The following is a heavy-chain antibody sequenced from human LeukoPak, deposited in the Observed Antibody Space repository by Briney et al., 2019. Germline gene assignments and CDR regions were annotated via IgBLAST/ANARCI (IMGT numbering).Heavy chain of an antibody. V-gene: IGHV3-23*01. Sequence: GSLRLSCAASGFTFSSYAMSWVRQAPGKGLEWVSAISGSGGSTYYADSVKGRFTISRDNSKNTLYLQMNSLRAEDTAVYYCAKDSLLWFGYRNWFDPWGQGTLVTVSS. J-gene: IGHJ5*02. CDR1: GFTFSSYA. D-gene: IGHD3-10*01. CDR3: AKDSLLWFGYRNWFDP. CDR2: ISGSGGST.